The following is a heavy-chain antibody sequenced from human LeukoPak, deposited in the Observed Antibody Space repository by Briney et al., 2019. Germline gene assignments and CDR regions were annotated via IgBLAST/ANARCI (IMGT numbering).Heavy chain of an antibody. J-gene: IGHJ4*01. CDR2: IDGGGNNR. CDR3: ARGPGSSGGAYVGDY. V-gene: IGHV3-74*01. Sequence: GGSLRLSCAASGFTFSNYWMHWVRQVPGKGLVWVSRIDGGGNNRNYADSVKGRFSISRDNVKSTLYLQMNSLRAEDTAVYYCARGPGSSGGAYVGDYWGHGALVTVSS. D-gene: IGHD3-22*01. CDR1: GFTFSNYW.